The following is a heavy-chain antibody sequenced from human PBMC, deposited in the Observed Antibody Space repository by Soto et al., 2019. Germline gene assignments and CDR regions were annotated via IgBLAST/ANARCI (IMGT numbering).Heavy chain of an antibody. CDR1: GGAISSYY. CDR2: VYYSAST. CDR3: ARAYSRSLNWFDP. J-gene: IGHJ5*02. D-gene: IGHD6-13*01. V-gene: IGHV4-59*01. Sequence: SETLSLTCTVSGGAISSYYWTWIRQPPGKELEWIGDVYYSASTNYNPSLTSRVTLSVDTSKTQFSPQLKSVTAADTAVHYCARAYSRSLNWFDPWGQGTLVTVSS.